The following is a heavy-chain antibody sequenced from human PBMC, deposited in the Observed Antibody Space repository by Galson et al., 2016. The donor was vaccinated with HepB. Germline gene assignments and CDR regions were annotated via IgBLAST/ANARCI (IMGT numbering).Heavy chain of an antibody. Sequence: SVKVSCKAFGGTFSNYAITWVRQAPGQGLEWMGGIIPMFGTTDYAQNFQGRVTLTADESTNTAYMELSSLRSEDTAVYYCARAPSWEVVIDYYYYYYMDVWGKGTTVTVSS. J-gene: IGHJ6*03. D-gene: IGHD3-22*01. V-gene: IGHV1-69*13. CDR1: GGTFSNYA. CDR3: ARAPSWEVVIDYYYYYYMDV. CDR2: IIPMFGTT.